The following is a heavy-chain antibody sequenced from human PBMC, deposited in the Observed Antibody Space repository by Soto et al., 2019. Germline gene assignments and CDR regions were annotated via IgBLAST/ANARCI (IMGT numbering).Heavy chain of an antibody. J-gene: IGHJ4*02. CDR1: GGSVSSDTSY. CDR2: IYYSGRT. Sequence: QVQLQESGPGLVKPSETLSLTCTVSGGSVSSDTSYWSWIRQPPGKGLEWIGYIYYSGRTNYNPSLTSRVTISVDTSKNQFSLQLSSVSAADTAVYYCARGPIFDSWGQGTLVTVSS. V-gene: IGHV4-61*01. CDR3: ARGPIFDS.